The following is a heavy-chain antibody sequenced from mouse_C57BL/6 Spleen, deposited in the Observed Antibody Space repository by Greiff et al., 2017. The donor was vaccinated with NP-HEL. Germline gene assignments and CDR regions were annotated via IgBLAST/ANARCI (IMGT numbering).Heavy chain of an antibody. CDR1: GFTFSSYA. CDR3: ARDDGYAMDY. D-gene: IGHD2-3*01. J-gene: IGHJ4*01. Sequence: EVQRVESGGGLVKPGGSLKLSCAASGFTFSSYAMSWVRQTPEKRLEWVATISDGGSYTYYPDNVKGRFTISRDNAKNNLYLQMSHLKSEDTAMYYCARDDGYAMDYWGQGTSGTVSS. V-gene: IGHV5-4*01. CDR2: ISDGGSYT.